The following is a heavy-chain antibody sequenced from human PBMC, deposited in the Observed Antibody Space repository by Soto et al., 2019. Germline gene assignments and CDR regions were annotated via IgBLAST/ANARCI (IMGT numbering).Heavy chain of an antibody. J-gene: IGHJ4*02. CDR2: ISYDGSNK. V-gene: IGHV3-30-3*01. Sequence: GGSLRLSCAASGFTFSSYAVHWFRQAPGKGLEWVAVISYDGSNKYYADSVKGRFTISRDNSKNTLYLQMNSLRAEDTAVYYCARVRINMIVSVGCMDYWGQGNLVTVYS. D-gene: IGHD3-22*01. CDR1: GFTFSSYA. CDR3: ARVRINMIVSVGCMDY.